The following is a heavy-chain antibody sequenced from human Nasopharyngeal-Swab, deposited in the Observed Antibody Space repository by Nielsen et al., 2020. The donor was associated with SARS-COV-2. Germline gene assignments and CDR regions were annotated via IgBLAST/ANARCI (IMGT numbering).Heavy chain of an antibody. CDR3: ARVDVSGFYYYGLDA. CDR2: IFWDDDK. Sequence: WIRQPPGKALEWLAVIFWDDDKWYSPSLEGRLTITKDTTKNQVVLRMTNVDPVDTGTYYCARVDVSGFYYYGLDAWGQGTTVTVSS. V-gene: IGHV2-5*02. J-gene: IGHJ6*02. D-gene: IGHD5-12*01.